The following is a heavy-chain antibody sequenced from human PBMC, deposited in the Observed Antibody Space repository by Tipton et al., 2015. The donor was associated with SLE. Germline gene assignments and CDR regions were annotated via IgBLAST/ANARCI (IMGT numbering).Heavy chain of an antibody. CDR2: IIPYNGNT. Sequence: QVQLVQSGAEVKKPGASVKVSCKASGYTFTSYYIHWVRQAPGQGLEWMGWIIPYNGNTNYAQNLQGRVTMTTDTSTNTAYMELRSLRSDDTAVYYCASGEKLELFDYWGQGTLVIVSS. CDR1: GYTFTSYY. J-gene: IGHJ4*02. V-gene: IGHV1-18*04. D-gene: IGHD1-7*01. CDR3: ASGEKLELFDY.